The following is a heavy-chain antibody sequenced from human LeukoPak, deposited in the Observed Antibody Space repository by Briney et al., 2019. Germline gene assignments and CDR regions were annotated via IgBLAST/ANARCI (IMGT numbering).Heavy chain of an antibody. V-gene: IGHV4-4*07. CDR1: GGSISSYY. CDR3: ARCIFPYPETDAFDI. J-gene: IGHJ3*02. CDR2: IYTSGST. D-gene: IGHD2-21*01. Sequence: SETLSLTCTVSGGSISSYYWSWIRQPAGKGLEWIGRIYTSGSTNYNPSLKSRVTMSVDTSKNQFSLKLSSVTAADTAVYYCARCIFPYPETDAFDIWGQGTMVTVSS.